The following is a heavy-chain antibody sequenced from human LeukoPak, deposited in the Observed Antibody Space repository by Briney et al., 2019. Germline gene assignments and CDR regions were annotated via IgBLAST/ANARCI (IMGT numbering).Heavy chain of an antibody. D-gene: IGHD6-19*01. V-gene: IGHV3-33*01. CDR2: IWYDGSNK. CDR3: ARDPSTIAVAGLDY. CDR1: GFTFSSYG. J-gene: IGHJ4*02. Sequence: GGSLRLSCAASGFTFSSYGMHWVRQAPGKGLEWVAVIWYDGSNKYYADSVKGRFTISRDNSKDTLYLQMNSLRAEDTAVYYCARDPSTIAVAGLDYWGQGTLVTVSS.